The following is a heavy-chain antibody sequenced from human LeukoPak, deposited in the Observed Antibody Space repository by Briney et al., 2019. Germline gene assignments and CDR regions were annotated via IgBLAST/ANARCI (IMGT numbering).Heavy chain of an antibody. V-gene: IGHV3-7*01. CDR1: GFTFSSYW. CDR2: IKQDGREK. J-gene: IGHJ4*02. CDR3: ARAWWDPSWFDY. Sequence: PGGSLRLSCAASGFTFSSYWMSWVRQAPGKGLEWVANIKQDGREKYYVDSVKGRFTISRDNAKNSLYLQMNNLKAEDTAVYYCARAWWDPSWFDYWGQGTLVTVSS. D-gene: IGHD1-26*01.